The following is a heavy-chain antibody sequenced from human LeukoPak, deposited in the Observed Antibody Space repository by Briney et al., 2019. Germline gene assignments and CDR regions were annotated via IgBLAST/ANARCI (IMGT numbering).Heavy chain of an antibody. V-gene: IGHV4-61*02. D-gene: IGHD3-3*01. CDR2: IYTSGST. CDR1: GGSISSGSYY. CDR3: AREGYDFWSGYRDFDY. J-gene: IGHJ4*02. Sequence: PSQTLSLTCTVSGGSISSGSYYWSWIRQPAGKGLEWIGRIYTSGSTNYNPSLKSRVTISVDTSKNQFSLELSSVTAADTAVYYCAREGYDFWSGYRDFDYWGQGTLVTVSS.